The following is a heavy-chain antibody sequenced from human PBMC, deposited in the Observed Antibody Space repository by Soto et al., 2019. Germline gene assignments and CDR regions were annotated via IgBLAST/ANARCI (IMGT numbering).Heavy chain of an antibody. CDR2: IIPIFGTA. Sequence: GASVKVSCKACGGTFSSYAISWVRQAPGQGLEWMGGIIPIFGTANYAQKFQGRGAITADESTSTAYMELSSLRSEDTAVYYCARGVLEWLLRDSYYYYMDVWGKGTTVTVS. CDR1: GGTFSSYA. J-gene: IGHJ6*03. D-gene: IGHD3-3*01. CDR3: ARGVLEWLLRDSYYYYMDV. V-gene: IGHV1-69*13.